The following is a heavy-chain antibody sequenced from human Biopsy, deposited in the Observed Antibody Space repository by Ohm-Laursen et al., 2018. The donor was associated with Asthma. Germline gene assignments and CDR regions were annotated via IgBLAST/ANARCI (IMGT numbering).Heavy chain of an antibody. D-gene: IGHD1-1*01. CDR1: GDSISSNSW. CDR3: ARAIGTGDWYFDV. V-gene: IGHV4-4*02. J-gene: IGHJ2*01. CDR2: IYYSGST. Sequence: SDTLSLTCAVSGDSISSNSWWTWVRHSPGRGLEWIGEIYYSGSTNYHPSLKGRVTISVAKSKNQFPLRLTSVTAADTAVYYCARAIGTGDWYFDVWGRGTLVTVSS.